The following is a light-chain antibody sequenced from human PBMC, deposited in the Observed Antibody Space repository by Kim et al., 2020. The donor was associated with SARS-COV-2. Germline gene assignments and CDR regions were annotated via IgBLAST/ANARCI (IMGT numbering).Light chain of an antibody. CDR1: SSDVGSYNR. CDR2: EVS. Sequence: GQSDTISGTGTSSDVGSYNRVSWYQQPPGTAPKLMIYEVSNRPSGVPDRFSGSKSGNTASLTISGLQAEDEADYYCSSYTSSSTWVFGGGTQLTVL. CDR3: SSYTSSSTWV. J-gene: IGLJ3*02. V-gene: IGLV2-18*02.